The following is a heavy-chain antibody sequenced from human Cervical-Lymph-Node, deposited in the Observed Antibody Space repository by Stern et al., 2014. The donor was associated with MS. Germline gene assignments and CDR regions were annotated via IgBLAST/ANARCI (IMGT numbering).Heavy chain of an antibody. D-gene: IGHD5/OR15-5a*01. CDR2: IKSESDGGT. J-gene: IGHJ1*01. V-gene: IGHV3-15*01. CDR1: GFTFSYAW. Sequence: EVQLVESGGGLVSPGGSLRLSCAASGFTFSYAWMSWVRQAPGKGLEWVGRIKSESDGGTYATPVEGRFAISREDSKNTLYLQMNSLKIEDTAVYYCATTPGYGVSDTCHEYLRHWGQGTLVTVSS. CDR3: ATTPGYGVSDTCHEYLRH.